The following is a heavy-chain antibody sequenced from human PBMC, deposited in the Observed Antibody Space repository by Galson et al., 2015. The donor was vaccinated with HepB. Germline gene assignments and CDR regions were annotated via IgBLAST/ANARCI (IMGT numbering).Heavy chain of an antibody. CDR3: AKDGSYSTSLDY. D-gene: IGHD2-2*01. CDR1: GFTFSTYG. J-gene: IGHJ4*02. CDR2: ISSDGTNK. V-gene: IGHV3-30*18. Sequence: SLRLSCAASGFTFSTYGMHWVRQAPGKGLEWLAVISSDGTNKYYTDSMKGRFTISRDNSKNTLYLQMDSLRAEDTAVYFCAKDGSYSTSLDYWGQGTLVAVSS.